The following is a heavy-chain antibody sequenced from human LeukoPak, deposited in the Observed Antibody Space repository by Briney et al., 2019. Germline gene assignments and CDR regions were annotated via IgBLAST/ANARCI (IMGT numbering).Heavy chain of an antibody. V-gene: IGHV1-2*02. J-gene: IGHJ4*02. D-gene: IGHD3-9*01. CDR1: GYTFTGYY. Sequence: GASVKVSCKASGYTFTGYYMHWVRQAPGQGLEWMGWINPNSGGTNYAQKFQGRVTMTRDTSTSTAYMELSRLRSDDTAVYYCARDHAHALRYFDWSTPSDYWGQGTLVTVSS. CDR3: ARDHAHALRYFDWSTPSDY. CDR2: INPNSGGT.